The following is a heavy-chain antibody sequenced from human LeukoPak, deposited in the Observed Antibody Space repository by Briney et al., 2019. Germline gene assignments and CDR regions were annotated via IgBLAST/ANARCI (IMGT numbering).Heavy chain of an antibody. CDR1: GFTFSSYW. J-gene: IGHJ3*02. CDR3: ARASIALGAAFDI. CDR2: INSDGSST. D-gene: IGHD6-6*01. V-gene: IGHV3-74*01. Sequence: PGGSLRLSCAASGFTFSSYWMHWVRQAPGKGLVWVSRINSDGSSTSYADSVKGRFTISRDNAKNTLYLQMNSLRAEDTAVYYCARASIALGAAFDIWGQGTMVTVSS.